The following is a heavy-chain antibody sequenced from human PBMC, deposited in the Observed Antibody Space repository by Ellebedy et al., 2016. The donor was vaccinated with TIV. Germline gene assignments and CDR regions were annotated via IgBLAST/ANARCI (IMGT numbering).Heavy chain of an antibody. V-gene: IGHV4-59*01. Sequence: SETLSLTCTVSGGSISSYYWSWIRQPPGKGLEWIGYIYYSGSTNYNPSLKSRVTISVDTSKNQFSLKLSSVTAADTAVYYCAREVLVAGGTYGMDVWGQGTTVTVSS. CDR1: GGSISSYY. J-gene: IGHJ6*02. CDR3: AREVLVAGGTYGMDV. CDR2: IYYSGST. D-gene: IGHD6-25*01.